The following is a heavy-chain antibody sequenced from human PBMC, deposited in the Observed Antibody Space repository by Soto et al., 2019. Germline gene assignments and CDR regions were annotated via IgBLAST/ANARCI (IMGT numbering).Heavy chain of an antibody. V-gene: IGHV3-74*01. D-gene: IGHD3-9*01. CDR2: INSDGSST. J-gene: IGHJ6*03. CDR3: ARAFTYYDILTGYEVGYMDV. Sequence: HPGGSLRLSCAASGFTFSSYWMHWVRQAPGKGLVWVSRINSDGSSTSYADSVKGRFTISRDNAKNTLYLQMNSLRAEDTAVYYCARAFTYYDILTGYEVGYMDVWGKGTTVTVSS. CDR1: GFTFSSYW.